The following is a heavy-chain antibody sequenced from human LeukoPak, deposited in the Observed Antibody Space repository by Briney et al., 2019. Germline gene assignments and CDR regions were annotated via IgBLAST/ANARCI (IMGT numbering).Heavy chain of an antibody. D-gene: IGHD4-23*01. Sequence: PSETLSLTCTVSDGSISGYNWSWIRQPAGKGLEWIGRIYTSGSTNYNPSLKSRVTMSVDTSKNHFSLKLSSVTAADTAVYYCARGPQDYGGHSDYNDGFDIWGQGTMVTVSS. CDR3: ARGPQDYGGHSDYNDGFDI. CDR2: IYTSGST. V-gene: IGHV4-4*07. CDR1: DGSISGYN. J-gene: IGHJ3*02.